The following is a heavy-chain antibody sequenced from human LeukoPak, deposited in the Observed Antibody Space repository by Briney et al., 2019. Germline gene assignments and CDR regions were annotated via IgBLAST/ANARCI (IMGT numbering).Heavy chain of an antibody. D-gene: IGHD3-10*01. Sequence: PGGSLRLSCAASGFTFSNAWMSWVRQAPGKGLEWVGRIKSKTDGGTTDYAAPVKGRFTISRDDSKHTLYLQMNSLKTEDTAVYYCTSDYYGSGSSNYYFDYWGQGTLVTVSS. J-gene: IGHJ4*02. CDR1: GFTFSNAW. V-gene: IGHV3-15*01. CDR3: TSDYYGSGSSNYYFDY. CDR2: IKSKTDGGTT.